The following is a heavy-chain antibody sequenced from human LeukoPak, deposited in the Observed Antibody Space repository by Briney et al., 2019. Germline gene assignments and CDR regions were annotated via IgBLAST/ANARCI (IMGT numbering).Heavy chain of an antibody. CDR2: ISSSSSTI. J-gene: IGHJ3*02. CDR3: ARSVYGSGSYYHDAFDI. D-gene: IGHD3-10*01. Sequence: PGGSLRLSCAASGFTLSSYSMNWVRQAPGKGLEWVSYISSSSSTIYYADSVKGRFTISRDNAKNSLYLQMNSLRDEDTAVYYCARSVYGSGSYYHDAFDIWGQGTMVTVSS. V-gene: IGHV3-48*02. CDR1: GFTLSSYS.